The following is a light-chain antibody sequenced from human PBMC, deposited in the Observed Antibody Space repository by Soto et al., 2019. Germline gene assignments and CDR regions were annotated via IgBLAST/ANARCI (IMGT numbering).Light chain of an antibody. J-gene: IGKJ5*01. CDR1: QSVGSY. V-gene: IGKV3-11*01. Sequence: EIVLTQSPATLSLSLGERATLSCRASQSVGSYLAWYQQKPGQAPRLLIYDASNRATDIPARFSGSGSGTDFTFTISSLEPEDFAVYYCQQRSNWSFGQGTRLEIK. CDR3: QQRSNWS. CDR2: DAS.